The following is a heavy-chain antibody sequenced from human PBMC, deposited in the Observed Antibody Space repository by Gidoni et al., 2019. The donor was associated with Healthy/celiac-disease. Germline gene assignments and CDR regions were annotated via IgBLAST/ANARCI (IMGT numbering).Heavy chain of an antibody. D-gene: IGHD4-4*01. CDR1: GGSISSGGYY. CDR2: IYYSGST. J-gene: IGHJ4*02. CDR3: ARGAPDYSNRFDY. V-gene: IGHV4-31*03. Sequence: QVQLQESGPGLVKPSQTLSLTCTFSGGSISSGGYYWSWIRQHPGKGLEWIGYIYYSGSTYYNPSFKSRVTISVDTSKNQFSLKLSSVTAADTAVYYCARGAPDYSNRFDYWGQGTLVTVSS.